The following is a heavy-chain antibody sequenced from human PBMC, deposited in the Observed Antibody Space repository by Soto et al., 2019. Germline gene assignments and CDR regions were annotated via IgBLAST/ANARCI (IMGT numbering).Heavy chain of an antibody. Sequence: GGSLRLSCAASGFTFSSYSMNWVRQAPGKGLEWVSYISSSSSTIYYADSVKGRFTISRDNAQNSLYLQMNSLRAEDTAVYYCASISGYDSPGAFDIWGQGTMVTVSS. V-gene: IGHV3-48*01. CDR3: ASISGYDSPGAFDI. CDR2: ISSSSSTI. CDR1: GFTFSSYS. J-gene: IGHJ3*02. D-gene: IGHD5-12*01.